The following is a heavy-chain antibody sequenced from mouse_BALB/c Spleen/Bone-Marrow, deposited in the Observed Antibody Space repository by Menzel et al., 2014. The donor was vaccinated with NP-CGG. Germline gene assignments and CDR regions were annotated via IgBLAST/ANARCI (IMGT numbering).Heavy chain of an antibody. CDR3: AREWTARITSY. CDR2: INPGSGGT. CDR1: GYAFTNYL. V-gene: IGHV1-54*01. J-gene: IGHJ2*01. Sequence: QVQLQQSGAELVRPGTSVKVSCKASGYAFTNYLIEWVKRRPGQGLEWIGVINPGSGGTNYNEKFKGKATLTADKSSSTAYMQLSSLTSDDSAVYFCAREWTARITSYWGQGTTLTVSS. D-gene: IGHD3-2*01.